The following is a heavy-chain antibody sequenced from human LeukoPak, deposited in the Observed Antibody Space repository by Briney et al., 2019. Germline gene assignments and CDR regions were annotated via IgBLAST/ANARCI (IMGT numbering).Heavy chain of an antibody. Sequence: GGSLRLSCAASRFTFNNYAVSWVRQAPGKGLEWVSLISGTGVTYYAGSVKGRFTTSRDDSKNTLYRQMNSLRAEDTAVYYCASPRRGPGADYWGQGTLVTVSS. D-gene: IGHD3-10*01. V-gene: IGHV3-23*01. CDR3: ASPRRGPGADY. CDR2: ISGTGVT. J-gene: IGHJ4*02. CDR1: RFTFNNYA.